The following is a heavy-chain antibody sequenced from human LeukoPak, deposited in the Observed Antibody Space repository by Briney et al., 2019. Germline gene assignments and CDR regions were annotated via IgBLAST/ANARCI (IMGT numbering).Heavy chain of an antibody. CDR3: ARDEARYSSGYYPNWFDP. Sequence: ASVKVSCKASGYTFSSYGISWVRQAPGQGLEWMGWISGYNGNTNYAHNLQGRVTMTTDTSTSTAYMELRSLRSDDTAVYYCARDEARYSSGYYPNWFDPWGQGTLVTVSS. J-gene: IGHJ5*02. V-gene: IGHV1-18*01. CDR1: GYTFSSYG. D-gene: IGHD3-22*01. CDR2: ISGYNGNT.